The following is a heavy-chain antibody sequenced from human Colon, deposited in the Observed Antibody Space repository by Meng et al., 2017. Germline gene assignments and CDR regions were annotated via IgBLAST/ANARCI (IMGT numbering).Heavy chain of an antibody. D-gene: IGHD3-16*02. J-gene: IGHJ4*02. CDR2: ISPHNGNT. Sequence: ASVKVSCKASGYTFPTKAITWVLQAPGQGLEWMGWISPHNGNTNYAQKFQGRVTMIADGSTSTAYMELRSLRSDDTAVCYYAKVLVAHLRSLHIDYWGQGTLVTVSS. CDR3: AKVLVAHLRSLHIDY. CDR1: GYTFPTKA. V-gene: IGHV1-18*01.